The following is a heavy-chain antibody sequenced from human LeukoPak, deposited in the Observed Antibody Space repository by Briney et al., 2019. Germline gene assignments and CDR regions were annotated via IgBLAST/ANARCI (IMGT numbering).Heavy chain of an antibody. J-gene: IGHJ6*02. D-gene: IGHD2-15*01. CDR3: ARGRVVVVAATWVYYYYGMDV. CDR1: GGSFSGYY. V-gene: IGHV4-34*01. CDR2: INHSGST. Sequence: PSETLSLTCAVYGGSFSGYYWSWIRQPPGKGLEWIGEINHSGSTNYNPPLKSRVTISVDTSKNQFSLKLSSVTAADTAVYYCARGRVVVVAATWVYYYYGMDVWGQGTTVTVSS.